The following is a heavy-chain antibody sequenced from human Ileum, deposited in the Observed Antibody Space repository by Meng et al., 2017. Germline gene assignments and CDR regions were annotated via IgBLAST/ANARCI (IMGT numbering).Heavy chain of an antibody. V-gene: IGHV6-1*01. CDR2: TYYRSKWYN. Sequence: QVQLQLSGPGLVTPSQTLSLTCAISGASVSSNSAAWNWIRHSPSRGLEWLGRTYYRSKWYNDYAVSVKSRITINPDTSKNQFSLQLNSVTPEDTAVYYCAKDGTSGSYLGLYYWGQGTLVTVSS. D-gene: IGHD1-26*01. CDR1: GASVSSNSAA. J-gene: IGHJ4*02. CDR3: AKDGTSGSYLGLYY.